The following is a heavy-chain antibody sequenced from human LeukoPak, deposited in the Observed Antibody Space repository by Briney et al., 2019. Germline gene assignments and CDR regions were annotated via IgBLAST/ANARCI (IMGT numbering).Heavy chain of an antibody. CDR1: GYSFTDYA. CDR3: ARRNGLENWFDP. D-gene: IGHD1-1*01. J-gene: IGHJ5*02. Sequence: ASVKVSCKASGYSFTDYAITWVRQAPGQGLEWMGWLSTYNGDTHHAHKVQGRVTMTRDTSTSTAYMGLGTLRSEDTAVYYCARRNGLENWFDPWGQGTLVTVSS. V-gene: IGHV1-18*01. CDR2: LSTYNGDT.